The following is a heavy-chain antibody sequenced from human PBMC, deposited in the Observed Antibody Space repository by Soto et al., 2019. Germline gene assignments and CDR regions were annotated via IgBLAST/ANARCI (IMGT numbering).Heavy chain of an antibody. CDR1: GFTFSSYS. J-gene: IGHJ4*02. V-gene: IGHV3-21*01. D-gene: IGHD2-2*01. CDR3: ATDIVVVPAAMHKDY. Sequence: GGSLRLSCAASGFTFSSYSMNWVRQAPGKGLEWVSSISSSSSYIYYADSVKGRFTISRDNAKNSLYLQMNSLRAEDTAVYYCATDIVVVPAAMHKDYWGQGTLVTVSS. CDR2: ISSSSSYI.